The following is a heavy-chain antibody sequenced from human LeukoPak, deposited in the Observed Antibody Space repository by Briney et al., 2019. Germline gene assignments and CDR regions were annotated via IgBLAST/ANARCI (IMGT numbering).Heavy chain of an antibody. D-gene: IGHD6-13*01. V-gene: IGHV4-61*02. Sequence: PSETLSLTCTVSGGSISSGSYYWSWIRQPAGKGLEWIGRIHSSGSTNYNPSLKSRVAISVDTSKDQFSLKLRSVTAADTAVYYCARTYSSSWYSAFDIWGQGTMVTVSS. CDR1: GGSISSGSYY. J-gene: IGHJ3*02. CDR3: ARTYSSSWYSAFDI. CDR2: IHSSGST.